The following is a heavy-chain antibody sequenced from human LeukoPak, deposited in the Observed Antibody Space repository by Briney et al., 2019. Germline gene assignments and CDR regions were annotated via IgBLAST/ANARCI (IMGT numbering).Heavy chain of an antibody. J-gene: IGHJ2*01. D-gene: IGHD2-21*01. CDR1: GDPINSYY. CDR3: ARTAYARFFDL. CDR2: IYYSGST. Sequence: PSETLSLTCTVSGDPINSYYWSWIRQPPGKGLEWIGHIYYSGSTNYNPSLRSRVTISIDTSKNQFSLKLSSVTAAGTAVYYCARTAYARFFDLWGRGTLVTVSS. V-gene: IGHV4-59*01.